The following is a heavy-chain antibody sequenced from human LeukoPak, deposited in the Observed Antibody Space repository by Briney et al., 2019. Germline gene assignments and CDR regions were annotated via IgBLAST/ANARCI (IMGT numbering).Heavy chain of an antibody. CDR3: ARAMVLYASGHNYYMDV. Sequence: GASVKVSCKVSGYTLTELSIHWVRRAPGKGLEWMGSFNPEDGEAIYAQKFQGRVTITADESTSTAYMELSSLRSEDTAVYYCARAMVLYASGHNYYMDVWGKGTTVTVSS. J-gene: IGHJ6*03. V-gene: IGHV1-24*01. D-gene: IGHD3-10*01. CDR1: GYTLTELS. CDR2: FNPEDGEA.